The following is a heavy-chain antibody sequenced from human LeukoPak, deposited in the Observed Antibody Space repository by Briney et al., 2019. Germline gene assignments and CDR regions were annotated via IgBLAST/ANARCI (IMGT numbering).Heavy chain of an antibody. CDR3: ARDLTGSDAFDI. CDR2: IYHSGST. D-gene: IGHD1-26*01. V-gene: IGHV4-38-2*02. J-gene: IGHJ3*02. Sequence: SETLSLTCTVSGYSISSGYYWGWIRQPPGKGLEWIGSIYHSGSTYYNPSLKSRVTISVDTSKNQFSLKLSSVTAADTAVYYSARDLTGSDAFDIWGQGTMVTVSS. CDR1: GYSISSGYY.